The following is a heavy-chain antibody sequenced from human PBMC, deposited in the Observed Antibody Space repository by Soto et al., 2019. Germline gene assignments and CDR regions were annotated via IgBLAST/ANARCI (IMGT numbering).Heavy chain of an antibody. CDR3: AIDLWWYTH. V-gene: IGHV3-23*01. D-gene: IGHD2-15*01. J-gene: IGHJ4*02. Sequence: EVQLLESGGGLVHPGGSLRLSSTASGFTFSDHAMTWVRQAPGKGLEWLSGISGGGSGAYYADSVKGRFTVSRANSNNTLFLQMDSLRVEDTAVYYCAIDLWWYTHWGQGTLVTVSS. CDR2: ISGGGSGA. CDR1: GFTFSDHA.